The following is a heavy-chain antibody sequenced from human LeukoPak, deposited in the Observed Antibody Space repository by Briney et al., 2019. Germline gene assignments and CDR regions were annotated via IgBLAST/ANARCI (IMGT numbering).Heavy chain of an antibody. V-gene: IGHV4-34*01. CDR1: GGSFSGYY. D-gene: IGHD5/OR15-5a*01. J-gene: IGHJ4*02. CDR3: ARPQRYSMYALDY. Sequence: SETLSLTCAVYGGSFSGYYWSWIRQPPGKGLEWIGEISHSGSTNYNPSLKSRVTISVDTSKNQFSLTLSSVTAADTAVYYCARPQRYSMYALDYWGQGTLVTVSS. CDR2: ISHSGST.